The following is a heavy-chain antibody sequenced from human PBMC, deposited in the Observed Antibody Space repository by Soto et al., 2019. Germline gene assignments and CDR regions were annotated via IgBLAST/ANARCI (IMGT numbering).Heavy chain of an antibody. CDR2: ISGSGGST. Sequence: GGSLRLSCAASGFTFSSYAMSWVRQAPGKGLEWVSAISGSGGSTYYADSVKGRFTISRDNSKNTLYLQMNSLRAEDTAVYYCAKSLFIVVVPPGNWFDPWGQGTLVTVSS. CDR3: AKSLFIVVVPPGNWFDP. J-gene: IGHJ5*02. V-gene: IGHV3-23*01. D-gene: IGHD2-2*01. CDR1: GFTFSSYA.